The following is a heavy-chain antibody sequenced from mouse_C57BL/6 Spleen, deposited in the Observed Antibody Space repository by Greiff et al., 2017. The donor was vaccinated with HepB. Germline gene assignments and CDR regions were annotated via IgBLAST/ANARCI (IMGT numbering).Heavy chain of an antibody. CDR3: AREKVLDYYGRDFDY. D-gene: IGHD1-1*01. Sequence: QVQLKQSGAELARPGASVKLSCKASGYTFTSYGISWVKQRTGQGLEWIGEIYPRSGNTYYNEKFKGKATLTADKSSSTAYMELRSLTSEDSAVYFCAREKVLDYYGRDFDYWGQGTTLTVSS. CDR1: GYTFTSYG. J-gene: IGHJ2*01. CDR2: IYPRSGNT. V-gene: IGHV1-81*01.